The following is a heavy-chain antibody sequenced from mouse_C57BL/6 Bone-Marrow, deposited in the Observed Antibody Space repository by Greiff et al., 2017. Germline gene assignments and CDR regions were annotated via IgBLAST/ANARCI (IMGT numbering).Heavy chain of an antibody. CDR3: AGDYRNWYFDV. J-gene: IGHJ1*03. Sequence: VQLQQSGPVLVKPGASVKMSCKASGYTFTDYYMNWVKQSHGKSLEWIGVINPYNGGTSYNQKFKGKATLTVDKSSSTAYMELNSLTSEDSAGYYCAGDYRNWYFDVWGTGTTVTVSS. D-gene: IGHD2-1*01. CDR2: INPYNGGT. CDR1: GYTFTDYY. V-gene: IGHV1-19*01.